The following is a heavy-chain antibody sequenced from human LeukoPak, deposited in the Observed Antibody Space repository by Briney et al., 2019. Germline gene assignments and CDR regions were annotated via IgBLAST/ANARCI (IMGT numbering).Heavy chain of an antibody. Sequence: GASVKVSCKASGYTFTSYDINWVRQATGQGLEWMGWMNPNSGNTGYAQKFQGRVTITRNTSISTAYMELSSLRSEDTAVYYCARGGESITFGGVIASHYYYYMDVWGKGTTVTVSS. CDR1: GYTFTSYD. CDR2: MNPNSGNT. D-gene: IGHD3-16*02. CDR3: ARGGESITFGGVIASHYYYYMDV. J-gene: IGHJ6*03. V-gene: IGHV1-8*03.